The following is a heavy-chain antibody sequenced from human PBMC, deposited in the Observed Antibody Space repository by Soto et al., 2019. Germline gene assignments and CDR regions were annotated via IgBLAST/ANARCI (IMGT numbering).Heavy chain of an antibody. Sequence: ASVKVSCKASGGTFSSYAISWVRQAPGQGLEWMGGIIPIFGTANYAQKFQGRVTITADESTSTAYMELSSLRSEDTAVYYCASKSIFGVVLSRKGYYYGMDVWGQGTTVTVSS. J-gene: IGHJ6*02. D-gene: IGHD3-3*01. CDR2: IIPIFGTA. V-gene: IGHV1-69*13. CDR1: GGTFSSYA. CDR3: ASKSIFGVVLSRKGYYYGMDV.